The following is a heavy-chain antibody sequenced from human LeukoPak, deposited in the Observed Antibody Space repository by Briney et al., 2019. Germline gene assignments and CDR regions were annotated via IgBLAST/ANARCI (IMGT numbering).Heavy chain of an antibody. CDR3: ARAQWELLDY. J-gene: IGHJ4*02. CDR2: ISSSSSTI. V-gene: IGHV3-48*01. D-gene: IGHD1-26*01. Sequence: GGSLRLSCAASGFTFSSYSMNWVRRAPGKGLEWVSYISSSSSTIYYADSVKGRFTISRDNAKNSLYLQMNSLRAEDTAVYYCARAQWELLDYWGQGTLVTVSS. CDR1: GFTFSSYS.